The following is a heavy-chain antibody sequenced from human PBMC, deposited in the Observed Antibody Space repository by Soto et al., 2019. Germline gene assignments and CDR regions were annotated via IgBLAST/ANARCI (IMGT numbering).Heavy chain of an antibody. CDR1: GFTFSSYG. D-gene: IGHD2-2*01. CDR3: ARSQLPRWD. V-gene: IGHV3-30*03. CDR2: ISYDGSNK. J-gene: IGHJ4*02. Sequence: LRLSCAASGFTFSSYGMHWVRQAPGKGLEWVAVISYDGSNKYYADSVKGRFTISRDNSKNTLYLQMNSLRAEDTAVYYCARSQLPRWDWGQGTLVTVSS.